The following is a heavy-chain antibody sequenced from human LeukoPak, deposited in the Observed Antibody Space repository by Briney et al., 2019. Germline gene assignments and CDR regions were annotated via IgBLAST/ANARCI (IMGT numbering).Heavy chain of an antibody. CDR1: GYSISSGYY. J-gene: IGHJ3*02. CDR2: IYHSGST. V-gene: IGHV4-38-2*02. Sequence: SETLSLTCTVSGYSISSGYYWGWIRQPPGKGLEWIGSIYHSGSTYYNPSLKSRVTISVDTSKNQFSLKLSSVTAADTAVYYCARGWGGRDAFDIWGQGTMVTVSS. CDR3: ARGWGGRDAFDI. D-gene: IGHD7-27*01.